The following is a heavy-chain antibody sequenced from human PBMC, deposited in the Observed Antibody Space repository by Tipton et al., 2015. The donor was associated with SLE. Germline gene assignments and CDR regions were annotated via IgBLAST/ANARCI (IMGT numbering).Heavy chain of an antibody. CDR1: GGSMNSYY. J-gene: IGHJ6*02. V-gene: IGHV4-4*07. CDR2: IYSSGST. D-gene: IGHD6-25*01. CDR3: ARPNSSGWGGYYGMDV. Sequence: GLVKPSETLSLTCIVSGGSMNSYYWSWLRQPAGKGLEWIGRIYSSGSTNYNSSLKSRVTMSLDTSRNQFSLRLQSVTAADTAVYYCARPNSSGWGGYYGMDVWGQGTPVTVSS.